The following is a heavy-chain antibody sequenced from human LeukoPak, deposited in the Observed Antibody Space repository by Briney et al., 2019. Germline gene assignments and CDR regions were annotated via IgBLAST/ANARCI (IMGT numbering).Heavy chain of an antibody. CDR2: IDHSGST. CDR1: HVSFSGHY. Sequence: KPSETLSLTCAIYHVSFSGHYWTWIRQPPGKGLEWIGEIDHSGSTNSNPSLESRLTISVDTSKNQFSLRLSSVTAADTAMYYCVRRKKLPSIQYYYYGMDVWGKGTTVTVSS. CDR3: VRRKKLPSIQYYYYGMDV. D-gene: IGHD2-21*01. V-gene: IGHV4-34*01. J-gene: IGHJ6*04.